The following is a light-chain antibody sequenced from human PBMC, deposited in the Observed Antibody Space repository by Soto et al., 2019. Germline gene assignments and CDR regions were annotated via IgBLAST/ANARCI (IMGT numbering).Light chain of an antibody. CDR1: SSDGGNYKY. CDR3: FSYTSSGTYV. CDR2: EFS. J-gene: IGLJ1*01. V-gene: IGLV2-14*01. Sequence: QSALTKPAYVSGSPGQSITISCTGTSSDGGNYKYVSWYQQHPGKAPKLMIYEFSNRPSGVSNRFSGSKSGNTASLTISGLQAEDETDYYFFSYTSSGTYVFGTGTKLTVL.